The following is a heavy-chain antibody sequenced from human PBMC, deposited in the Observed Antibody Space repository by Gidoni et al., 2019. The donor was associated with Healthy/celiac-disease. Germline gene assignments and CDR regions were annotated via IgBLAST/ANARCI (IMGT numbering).Heavy chain of an antibody. J-gene: IGHJ6*02. V-gene: IGHV3-9*01. D-gene: IGHD6-13*01. CDR1: GFTFHDYA. Sequence: EVQLVESGGGLVQPGRSLRLSCTASGFTFHDYAMHWVRQAPGKGLEWGSSISWNSGSIVYADSVEGRFTISIDNARNSRFLQMHGLRAEDTAFYYCAKDNSVESPTYGMDVWGQGTTVTVSS. CDR2: ISWNSGSI. CDR3: AKDNSVESPTYGMDV.